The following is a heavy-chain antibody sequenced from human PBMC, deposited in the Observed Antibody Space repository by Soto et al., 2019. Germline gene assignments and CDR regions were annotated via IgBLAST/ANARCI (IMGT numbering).Heavy chain of an antibody. V-gene: IGHV4-59*01. J-gene: IGHJ5*02. CDR2: IFDSEIT. CDR1: GGSISSSY. D-gene: IGHD1-26*01. Sequence: PSETLSLTCTVSGGSISSSYWSWIRQPPGKGLEWIGYIFDSEITNYNPSLKSRVTISADTADNQFSLKLRSMTAADTAVYYCAKDGNWLDPWGQGTQVTVSS. CDR3: AKDGNWLDP.